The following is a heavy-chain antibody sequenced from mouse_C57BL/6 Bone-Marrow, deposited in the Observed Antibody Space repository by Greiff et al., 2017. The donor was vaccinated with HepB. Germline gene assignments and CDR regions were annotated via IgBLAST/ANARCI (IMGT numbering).Heavy chain of an antibody. CDR3: ARRGLATVGGYWYFDV. V-gene: IGHV1-12*01. D-gene: IGHD1-1*01. J-gene: IGHJ1*03. CDR2: IYPGNGDT. Sequence: LQQSGAELVRPGASVKMSCKASGYTFTSYNMHWVKQTPRQGLEWIGAIYPGNGDTSYNQKFKGKATMTVDKSSSTAYMQLSSLPSEDSAVYCCARRGLATVGGYWYFDVWGTGTTVTVSS. CDR1: GYTFTSYN.